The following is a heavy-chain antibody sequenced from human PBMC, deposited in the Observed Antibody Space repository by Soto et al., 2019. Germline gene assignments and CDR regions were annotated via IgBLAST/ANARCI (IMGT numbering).Heavy chain of an antibody. CDR2: IYYSGST. CDR1: GGSISSSSYY. V-gene: IGHV4-39*01. CDR3: ARHEEEFGGVINI. Sequence: PSETLSLTCTVSGGSISSSSYYWGWIRQPPGKGLEWIGSIYYSGSTYYNPSLKSRVTISVDTSKNQFSLKLSSVTAADTAVYYCARHEEEFGGVINIWGQGTLVTVSS. J-gene: IGHJ4*02. D-gene: IGHD3-16*02.